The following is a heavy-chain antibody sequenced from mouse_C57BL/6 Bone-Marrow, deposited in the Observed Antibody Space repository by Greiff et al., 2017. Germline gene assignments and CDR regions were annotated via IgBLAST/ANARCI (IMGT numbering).Heavy chain of an antibody. CDR3: ARYNGYGPDYCDY. CDR2: IDPSDSYT. CDR1: GYTFTSYW. J-gene: IGHJ2*01. V-gene: IGHV1-59*01. D-gene: IGHD1-1*02. Sequence: QVQLQQPGAELVRPGTSVQLSCKASGYTFTSYWMHWVKQRPGQGLEWIGVIDPSDSYTNYNQKFKGKATLTVDTSSSTAYMQLSSLTSEDSAVYYCARYNGYGPDYCDYWGQGTTLTVSS.